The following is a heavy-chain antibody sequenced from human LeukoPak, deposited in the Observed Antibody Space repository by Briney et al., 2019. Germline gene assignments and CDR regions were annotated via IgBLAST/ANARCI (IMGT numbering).Heavy chain of an antibody. D-gene: IGHD3-22*01. CDR3: ARGSIDYDSSGYYYYGMDV. CDR2: IYYSGST. CDR1: GGSISSYY. V-gene: IGHV4-59*01. J-gene: IGHJ6*02. Sequence: SQTLSLTCTVSGGSISSYYWSWIRQPPGKGLEWIGYIYYSGSTNYNPSLKSRVTISVDTSKNQFSLKLSSVTAADTAVYYCARGSIDYDSSGYYYYGMDVWGQGTTATVSS.